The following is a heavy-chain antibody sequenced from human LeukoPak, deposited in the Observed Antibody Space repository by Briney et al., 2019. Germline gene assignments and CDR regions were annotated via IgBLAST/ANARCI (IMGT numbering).Heavy chain of an antibody. D-gene: IGHD2/OR15-2a*01. J-gene: IGHJ4*02. CDR2: IKQDGSEK. Sequence: GGSLRLSCAASGFTFSSYWMSWVRHVSGKGLEWLATIKQDGSEKFYVASVEGRFTIPRDNAENSLYLQMNSLRAEDTAIYYCARDLRPSTSSFYRDFWGRGTLVTVSS. V-gene: IGHV3-7*01. CDR1: GFTFSSYW. CDR3: ARDLRPSTSSFYRDF.